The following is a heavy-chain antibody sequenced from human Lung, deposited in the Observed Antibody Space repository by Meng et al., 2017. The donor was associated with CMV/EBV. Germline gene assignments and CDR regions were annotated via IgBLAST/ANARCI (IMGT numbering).Heavy chain of an antibody. D-gene: IGHD3-22*01. CDR3: ARAFYDSIFDGMDV. V-gene: IGHV3-30*04. Sequence: SCAASGFTFSSYAMHWVRQAPGKGLEWVEVISYDGSNKYYADSVKGRFTISRDNSKNTLYLQMNSLRAEDTAVYYCARAFYDSIFDGMDVWVQGNXVTVSS. CDR2: ISYDGSNK. CDR1: GFTFSSYA. J-gene: IGHJ6*02.